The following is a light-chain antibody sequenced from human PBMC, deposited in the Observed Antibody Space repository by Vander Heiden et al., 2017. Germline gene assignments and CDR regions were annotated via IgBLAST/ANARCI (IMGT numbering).Light chain of an antibody. CDR2: DAS. CDR3: QQYDDLPPMYT. CDR1: QDISND. Sequence: DMQMTQSPSSLSASVGDRVTITCQASQDISNDLNWYQQKPGKAPKLLIYDASDLETGVPSRFSGSGSGTDFTFTISSLQPEDIATYYCQQYDDLPPMYTFGQGTKLEI. J-gene: IGKJ2*01. V-gene: IGKV1-33*01.